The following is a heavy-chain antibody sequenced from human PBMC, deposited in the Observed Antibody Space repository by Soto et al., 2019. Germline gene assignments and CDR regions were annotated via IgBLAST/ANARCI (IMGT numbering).Heavy chain of an antibody. J-gene: IGHJ4*02. Sequence: QVQLVESGGGVVQPGRSLRVSCAASGFTFSNYAMHWVRQAPGKGLEWVAVVSYDGSKQFYADSVEGRFTISRDSSKSTLYLHMDNLRNEDTAVYYCARDRVYYDANSGYYNFDYWGQGTLVTVSS. D-gene: IGHD3-22*01. V-gene: IGHV3-30-3*01. CDR2: VSYDGSKQ. CDR1: GFTFSNYA. CDR3: ARDRVYYDANSGYYNFDY.